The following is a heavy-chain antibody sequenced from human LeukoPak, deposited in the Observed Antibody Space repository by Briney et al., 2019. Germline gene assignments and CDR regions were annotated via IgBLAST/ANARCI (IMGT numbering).Heavy chain of an antibody. Sequence: SVKVSCKASGGTLSSYAISWVRQAPGQGLEWMGGIIPIFGTANYAQKFQGRVTITADESTSTAYMELSSLRSEDTAVYYCASVAESSGYYDSSGYPGAFDIWGQGTMVTVSS. CDR3: ASVAESSGYYDSSGYPGAFDI. V-gene: IGHV1-69*01. J-gene: IGHJ3*02. CDR2: IIPIFGTA. CDR1: GGTLSSYA. D-gene: IGHD3-22*01.